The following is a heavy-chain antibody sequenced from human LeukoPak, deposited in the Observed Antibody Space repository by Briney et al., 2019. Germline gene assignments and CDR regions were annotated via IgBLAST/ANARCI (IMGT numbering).Heavy chain of an antibody. J-gene: IGHJ4*02. CDR1: GYSFTNNY. CDR2: IYPRDGST. V-gene: IGHV1-46*01. Sequence: ASVKVSCKASGYSFTNNYIHWVRQAPGQGLEWMGMIYPRDGSTSYAQRFQDRVTVTRDTSTSTVHMELRGLRAEDTALYYCARDQEGFDYWGQGTLVTVSS. CDR3: ARDQEGFDY.